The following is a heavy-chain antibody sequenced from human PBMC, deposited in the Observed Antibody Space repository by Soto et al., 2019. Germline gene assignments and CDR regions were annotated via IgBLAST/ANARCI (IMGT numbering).Heavy chain of an antibody. CDR2: IIPIFGTA. J-gene: IGHJ6*02. CDR3: ARDNMRSGPPPWVDYYGMDV. V-gene: IGHV1-69*01. Sequence: QVQLVQSGAEVKKPGSSVKVSCKASGGTFSSYAISWVRQAPGQGLEWMGGIIPIFGTANYAQKFQGRVTITADESTSTAYMELSSLRSEDTAVYYCARDNMRSGPPPWVDYYGMDVWGQGTTVTVSS. D-gene: IGHD2-2*01. CDR1: GGTFSSYA.